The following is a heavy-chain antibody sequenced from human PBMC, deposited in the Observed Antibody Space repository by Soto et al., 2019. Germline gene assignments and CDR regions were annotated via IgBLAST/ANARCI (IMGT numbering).Heavy chain of an antibody. Sequence: QITLKEPGPTLVKPTQTLTLTCTFSAFSLSTSGVGVGWIRQPPGKALEWLTFIYWDDDKRYSPSLKSRLTITKDTSKNQVVLTMTNMDPVDTATYYCARLVAAGITYYFDSWGQGTLVTVSS. CDR1: AFSLSTSGVG. J-gene: IGHJ4*02. CDR2: IYWDDDK. V-gene: IGHV2-5*02. CDR3: ARLVAAGITYYFDS. D-gene: IGHD2-21*01.